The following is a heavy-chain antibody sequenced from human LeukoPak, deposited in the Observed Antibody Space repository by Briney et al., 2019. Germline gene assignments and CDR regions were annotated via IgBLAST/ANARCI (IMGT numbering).Heavy chain of an antibody. CDR1: GGSISSYY. D-gene: IGHD2-15*01. CDR2: IYYSGST. V-gene: IGHV4-59*01. J-gene: IGHJ6*03. Sequence: SETLSLTCTVSGGSISSYYWSWIRQPPGKGLEWIGYIYYSGSTNYNPSLKSRVTISVDTSKNQFSLKLSSVTAADTAVYYCARGLRCSGGSCYSAYYYYYYMDVWGKATTVTVSS. CDR3: ARGLRCSGGSCYSAYYYYYYMDV.